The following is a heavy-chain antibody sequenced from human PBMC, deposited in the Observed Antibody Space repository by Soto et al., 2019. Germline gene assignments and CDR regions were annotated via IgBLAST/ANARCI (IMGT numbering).Heavy chain of an antibody. Sequence: QVQLVQSGAEVKKPGASVNVSCRASGYTFTDYFLHWVRQAPGHGLEWMGWINPNSGSTNFAPKFQGLGTMTRDASISTVYLVLNRLTSDDTAVYFCARVTATSPDAWLDPWGQGTLVTVSS. D-gene: IGHD4-4*01. V-gene: IGHV1-2*04. CDR2: INPNSGST. J-gene: IGHJ5*02. CDR3: ARVTATSPDAWLDP. CDR1: GYTFTDYF.